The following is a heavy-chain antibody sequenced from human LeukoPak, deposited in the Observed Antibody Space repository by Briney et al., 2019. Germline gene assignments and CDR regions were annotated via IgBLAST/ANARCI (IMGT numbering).Heavy chain of an antibody. V-gene: IGHV3-30*02. J-gene: IGHJ6*04. CDR1: GFTFSSYG. CDR3: AKEYSSSWYGMDV. Sequence: GGSLRLSCAASGFTFSSYGMHWVRQAPGKGLEWVAFIRYDGSNKYHADSVKGRFTISRDNSKNTLYLQMNSLRAEDTAVYYCAKEYSSSWYGMDVWGKGTTVTISS. D-gene: IGHD6-13*01. CDR2: IRYDGSNK.